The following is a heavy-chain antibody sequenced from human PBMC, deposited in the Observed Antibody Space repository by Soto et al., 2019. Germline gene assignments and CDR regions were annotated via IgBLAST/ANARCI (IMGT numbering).Heavy chain of an antibody. D-gene: IGHD6-19*01. CDR3: TSSIAVAGSLNWFDP. CDR2: IRSKAYGGTT. Sequence: GGSLRLSCTASGFTFGDYAMSWFRQAPGKGLEWVGFIRSKAYGGTTEYAASVKGRFTISRDDSKSIAYLQMNSLKTEDTAVYYCTSSIAVAGSLNWFDPWGQGTLVTVSS. CDR1: GFTFGDYA. V-gene: IGHV3-49*03. J-gene: IGHJ5*02.